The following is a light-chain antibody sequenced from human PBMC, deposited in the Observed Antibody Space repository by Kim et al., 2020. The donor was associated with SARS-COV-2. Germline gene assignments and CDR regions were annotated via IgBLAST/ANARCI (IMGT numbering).Light chain of an antibody. Sequence: LCPGERGALSCRASRSVSSSYLAWYQQKPGQAPRLLIYGAASRATGIPDRFSGSGSGTDFTLTISRLEPEDFAVYYCQQYGSSPYTFGQGTKLEI. CDR2: GAA. CDR3: QQYGSSPYT. CDR1: RSVSSSY. V-gene: IGKV3-20*01. J-gene: IGKJ2*01.